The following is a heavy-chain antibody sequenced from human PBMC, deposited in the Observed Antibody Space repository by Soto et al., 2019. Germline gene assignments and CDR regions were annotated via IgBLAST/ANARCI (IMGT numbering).Heavy chain of an antibody. CDR3: ARSPRSSGSPRGYGMDV. D-gene: IGHD2-15*01. CDR1: GYIFTSYW. V-gene: IGHV5-51*01. Sequence: GESLKISCNGSGYIFTSYWIGWVRQMPGKGLEWMGIIYPGDSDTRYSPSFQGQVTISADKSISTAYLQWSSLKASDTAMYYCARSPRSSGSPRGYGMDVWGQGTTVTVSS. CDR2: IYPGDSDT. J-gene: IGHJ6*02.